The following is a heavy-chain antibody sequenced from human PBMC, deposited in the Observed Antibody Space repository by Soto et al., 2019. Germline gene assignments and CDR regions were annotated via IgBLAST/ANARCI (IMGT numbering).Heavy chain of an antibody. D-gene: IGHD3-10*01. CDR2: IYYSGST. V-gene: IGHV4-39*01. J-gene: IGHJ6*02. CDR1: GGSINSSSYY. Sequence: QLQLQESGPGLVKPSETLSLTCTVSGGSINSSSYYWGWIRQPPGKGLEWIGSIYYSGSTYYNPSLKSRVTISVDTSKNQFSLKLSSVTAADTAVYYCARHASEARPWFGEFKQDYYYYGMDVWGQGTTVTVSS. CDR3: ARHASEARPWFGEFKQDYYYYGMDV.